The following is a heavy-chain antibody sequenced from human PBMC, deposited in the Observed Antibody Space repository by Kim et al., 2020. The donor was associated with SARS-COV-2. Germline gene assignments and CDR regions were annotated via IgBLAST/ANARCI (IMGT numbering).Heavy chain of an antibody. J-gene: IGHJ6*02. CDR2: IIPIFGTA. V-gene: IGHV1-69*13. CDR3: ARDLWKYSSCRYVYYGMDV. D-gene: IGHD6-19*01. Sequence: SVKVSCKASGGTFSSYAISWVRQAPGQGLEWMGGIIPIFGTANYAQKFQGRVTITADESTSTAYMELSSLRSEDTAVYYCARDLWKYSSCRYVYYGMDVWGQGTTVTVSS. CDR1: GGTFSSYA.